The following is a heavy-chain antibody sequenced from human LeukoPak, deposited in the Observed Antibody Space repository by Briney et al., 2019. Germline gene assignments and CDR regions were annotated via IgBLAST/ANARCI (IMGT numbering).Heavy chain of an antibody. Sequence: GGALRLFCAASGFTFSRSAMTWVRQGPGTGLEFVASIIYSGGATYYADSVKGRFTISRDNSKNTLYLQMNSLRAEDTALYYCAKGGLYYDGSEHVYYFDSWGQGTLVTVSS. D-gene: IGHD3-22*01. CDR2: IIYSGGAT. CDR1: GFTFSRSA. CDR3: AKGGLYYDGSEHVYYFDS. V-gene: IGHV3-23*01. J-gene: IGHJ4*02.